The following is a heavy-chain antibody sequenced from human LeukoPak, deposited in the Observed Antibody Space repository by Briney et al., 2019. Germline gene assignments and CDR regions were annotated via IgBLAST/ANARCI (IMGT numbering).Heavy chain of an antibody. CDR1: GYTFTTYH. CDR2: MNPNSGNT. J-gene: IGHJ4*02. D-gene: IGHD2-15*01. Sequence: ASVKVSLKASGYTFTTYHINWVRQATGQGLEWMGWMNPNSGNTGYAQKFRGRVTITRNTSISTAYMELSSLRSEDTAVYYCARGVKSLPDYWGQGTLVTVSS. V-gene: IGHV1-8*03. CDR3: ARGVKSLPDY.